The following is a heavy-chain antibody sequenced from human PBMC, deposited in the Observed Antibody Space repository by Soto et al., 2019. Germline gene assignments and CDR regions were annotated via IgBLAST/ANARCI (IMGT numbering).Heavy chain of an antibody. Sequence: QVQLVQSGAEVKKPGSSVKVSCKASGGTFSSYAISWVRQAPGQGLEWMGGIIPIFGTANYAQKFQGRVTITADESTSTAYMELRSLRSEDTAVYYCARLRTDSSSWTDAFDIWGQGTMVTVSS. D-gene: IGHD6-13*01. CDR1: GGTFSSYA. V-gene: IGHV1-69*12. CDR3: ARLRTDSSSWTDAFDI. CDR2: IIPIFGTA. J-gene: IGHJ3*02.